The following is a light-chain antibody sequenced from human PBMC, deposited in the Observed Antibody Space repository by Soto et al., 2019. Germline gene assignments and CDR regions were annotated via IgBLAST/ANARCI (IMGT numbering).Light chain of an antibody. Sequence: DIQMTQSPSTLSASVGDRVNITCRASQSISSWLAWYQQKPGKAPKLLIYDASSLESGVPSRFSGSGSGTEFTLTISSLQPDDFATDYCQQYNSYSPPWTFGQGTKVEIK. CDR3: QQYNSYSPPWT. CDR1: QSISSW. J-gene: IGKJ1*01. V-gene: IGKV1-5*01. CDR2: DAS.